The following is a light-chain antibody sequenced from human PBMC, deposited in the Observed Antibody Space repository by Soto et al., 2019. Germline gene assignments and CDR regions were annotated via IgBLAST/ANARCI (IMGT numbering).Light chain of an antibody. V-gene: IGLV1-44*01. CDR1: SSNIGSNT. CDR3: AAWDDSLNGHVV. Sequence: QSVLTQPPSASGTPGQRVTISCSGSSSNIGSNTVNWYQQLPGTAPKLLSYSNNQLPSGVPDRFSGSKSGTSASLAISGLQSEDEAEYYCAAWDDSLNGHVVFGGGTKLTVL. J-gene: IGLJ2*01. CDR2: SNN.